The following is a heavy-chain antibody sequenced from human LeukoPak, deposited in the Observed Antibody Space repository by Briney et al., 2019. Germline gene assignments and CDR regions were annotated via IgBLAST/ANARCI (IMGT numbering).Heavy chain of an antibody. Sequence: PSETLSLTCTVSGGSISSSSYYWGWIRQPPGKGLEWIGSIYYSGSTYYNPSLKSRVTISVDTSKNQFSLKLSSVTAADTAVYYCARQGRTTVVTPGYWGQGTLVTVSS. CDR1: GGSISSSSYY. CDR3: ARQGRTTVVTPGY. J-gene: IGHJ4*02. CDR2: IYYSGST. D-gene: IGHD4-23*01. V-gene: IGHV4-39*01.